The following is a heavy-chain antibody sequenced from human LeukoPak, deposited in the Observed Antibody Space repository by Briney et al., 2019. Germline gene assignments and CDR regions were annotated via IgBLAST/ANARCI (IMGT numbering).Heavy chain of an antibody. CDR3: ARDPYSGNYGNYYYYYMDV. CDR2: TYYRPKWYN. V-gene: IGHV6-1*01. J-gene: IGHJ6*03. CDR1: GDSVSSNSAA. Sequence: SQTLSLTCAISGDSVSSNSAAWNWIRQSPSRGLEWLGRTYYRPKWYNDYAVSVKSRITINPDTSKNQFSLQLNSVTPEDTAVYYCARDPYSGNYGNYYYYYMDVWGKGTTVTISS. D-gene: IGHD1-26*01.